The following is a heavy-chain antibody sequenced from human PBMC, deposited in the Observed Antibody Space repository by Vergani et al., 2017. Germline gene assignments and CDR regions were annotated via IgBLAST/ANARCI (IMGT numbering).Heavy chain of an antibody. CDR3: ARGWVLGVFDY. Sequence: EVQLVESGGGLVQPGGSLRLSCAASGFTFCSYEMNWVRQAPGKGLEWVSYISSSGSTIYYADSVKGRFTISRDNAKNSLYLQMNSLRAEDTAVYYCARGWVLGVFDYWGQGTLVTVSS. CDR2: ISSSGSTI. CDR1: GFTFCSYE. D-gene: IGHD3-10*01. V-gene: IGHV3-48*03. J-gene: IGHJ4*02.